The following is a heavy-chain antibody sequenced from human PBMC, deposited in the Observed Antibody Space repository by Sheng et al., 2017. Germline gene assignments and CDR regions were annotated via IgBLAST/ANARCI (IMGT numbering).Heavy chain of an antibody. Sequence: QVQLVQSGAEVKKPGASVKVSCKASGYTFTSYGISWVRQAPGQGLEWMGWISAYNGNTNYAQKLQGRVTMTTDTSTSTAYMELRSLRSDDTAVYYCASTDVRYFDWSKDAFDIWGQGTMVTVSS. CDR3: ASTDVRYFDWSKDAFDI. CDR2: ISAYNGNT. V-gene: IGHV1-18*01. D-gene: IGHD3-9*01. CDR1: GYTFTSYG. J-gene: IGHJ3*02.